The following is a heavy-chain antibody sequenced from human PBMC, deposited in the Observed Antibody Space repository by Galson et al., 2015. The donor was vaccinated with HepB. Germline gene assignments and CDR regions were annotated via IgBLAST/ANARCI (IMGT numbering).Heavy chain of an antibody. D-gene: IGHD3-9*01. V-gene: IGHV3-74*01. J-gene: IGHJ4*02. Sequence: SLRLSCAASGFTFSRYWVHWVRQAPGKGLAWVSGINSDGSRTSYADSVKGRFTISRDNAKNTRYLQMNSLRAEDTAIYYCARGDILTGYLDYWGQGTLVTVSS. CDR3: ARGDILTGYLDY. CDR1: GFTFSRYW. CDR2: INSDGSRT.